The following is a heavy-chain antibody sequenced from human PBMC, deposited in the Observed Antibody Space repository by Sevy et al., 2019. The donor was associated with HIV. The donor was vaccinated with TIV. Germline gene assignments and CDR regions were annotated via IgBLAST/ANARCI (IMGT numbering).Heavy chain of an antibody. J-gene: IGHJ4*02. Sequence: GGFLRLSCAASGFTFSSYSMNWVRQAPGKGLEWISSISSSSSYIYYADSVKGRFTISRDNAKNSLYLQMNSLRAEDTAVSSCATGQVNYYDSSFARVWGQGTLVTVSS. CDR3: ATGQVNYYDSSFARV. CDR1: GFTFSSYS. D-gene: IGHD3-22*01. V-gene: IGHV3-21*01. CDR2: ISSSSSYI.